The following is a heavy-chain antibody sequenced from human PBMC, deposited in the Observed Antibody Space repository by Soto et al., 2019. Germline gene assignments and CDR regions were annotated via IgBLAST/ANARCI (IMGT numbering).Heavy chain of an antibody. CDR1: GFTFSSFG. D-gene: IGHD2-15*01. CDR3: ARDSGDVV. Sequence: QVQLVESGGGVVQPGRSLKLSCATSGFTFSSFGMHWVRQAPGKGLEWVAVIWHDGSNKYYADSVKGRFNISRDNFENTLYLQMNSLRAADTAVYYCARDSGDVVGGQGTLVTVSS. J-gene: IGHJ4*02. CDR2: IWHDGSNK. V-gene: IGHV3-33*01.